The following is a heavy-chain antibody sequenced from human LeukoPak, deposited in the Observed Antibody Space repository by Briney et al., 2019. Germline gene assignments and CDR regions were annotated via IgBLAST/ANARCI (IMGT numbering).Heavy chain of an antibody. CDR3: ARVGIKYYYDSSGYSGDY. Sequence: GGSLRLSCAASGFTFSSYSMNWVRQAPGKGLEWVSSISSSSSYIYYADSVKGRFTISRDNAENSLYLQMNSLRAEDTAVYYCARVGIKYYYDSSGYSGDYWGQGTLVTVSS. J-gene: IGHJ4*02. V-gene: IGHV3-21*01. D-gene: IGHD3-22*01. CDR2: ISSSSSYI. CDR1: GFTFSSYS.